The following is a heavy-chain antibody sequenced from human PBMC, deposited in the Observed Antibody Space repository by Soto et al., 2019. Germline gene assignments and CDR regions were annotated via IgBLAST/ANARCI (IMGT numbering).Heavy chain of an antibody. D-gene: IGHD5-12*01. Sequence: PSETLSLTCTVSGDSINSGGYYWSWIRQHPGNGLEWIGYIYYSGSTYYNPSLKSRITISVDTSENQFSLKLTSVTAADTAMYYCARSFNAYEEPSPFDFWGLGPLVTVSP. J-gene: IGHJ4*02. CDR1: GDSINSGGYY. V-gene: IGHV4-31*03. CDR3: ARSFNAYEEPSPFDF. CDR2: IYYSGST.